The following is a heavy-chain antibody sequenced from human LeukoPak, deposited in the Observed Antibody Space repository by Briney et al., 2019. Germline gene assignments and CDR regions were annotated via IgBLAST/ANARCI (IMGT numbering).Heavy chain of an antibody. CDR2: IYYSGST. D-gene: IGHD4-23*01. Sequence: SETLSLTCTVSGGSISSSSYYWGWIRQPPGKGLEWLGSIYYSGSTYYNPSLKSRVTISVDTSKNQFSLKLSSVTAADTAVYYCARRGGNSAGVYFDYWGQGTLVTVSS. CDR3: ARRGGNSAGVYFDY. J-gene: IGHJ4*02. V-gene: IGHV4-39*01. CDR1: GGSISSSSYY.